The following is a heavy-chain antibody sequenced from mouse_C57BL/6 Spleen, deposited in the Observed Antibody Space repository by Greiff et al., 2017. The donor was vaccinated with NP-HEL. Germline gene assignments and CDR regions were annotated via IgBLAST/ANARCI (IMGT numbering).Heavy chain of an antibody. D-gene: IGHD2-5*01. J-gene: IGHJ1*03. CDR1: GYTFTSYW. CDR2: IYPGSGST. V-gene: IGHV1-55*01. CDR3: ARECTYYSNYEGYFDV. Sequence: QVQLQQPGAELVKPGASVKMSCKASGYTFTSYWITWVKQRPGQGLEWIGDIYPGSGSTNYNEKFKSKATLTVDTSSSTAYMQLSSLTSEDSAVYYCARECTYYSNYEGYFDVWGTGTTVTVSS.